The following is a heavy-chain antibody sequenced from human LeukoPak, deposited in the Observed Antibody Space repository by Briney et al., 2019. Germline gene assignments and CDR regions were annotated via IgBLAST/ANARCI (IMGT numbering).Heavy chain of an antibody. Sequence: SVKVSCKASGYTFTSYAISWVRQAPGQGLEWMGGIIPIFGTANYAQKFQGRVTITADESTSTAYMELSSLRSEDTAVYYCARNSPTTTLFDYWGQGTLVTVSS. CDR1: GYTFTSYA. V-gene: IGHV1-69*13. CDR3: ARNSPTTTLFDY. CDR2: IIPIFGTA. J-gene: IGHJ4*02. D-gene: IGHD4-17*01.